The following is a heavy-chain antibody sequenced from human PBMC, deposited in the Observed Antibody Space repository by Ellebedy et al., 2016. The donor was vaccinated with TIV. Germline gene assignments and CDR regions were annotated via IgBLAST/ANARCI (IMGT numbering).Heavy chain of an antibody. D-gene: IGHD3-10*01. CDR1: DFPFNTYY. V-gene: IGHV3-7*01. CDR3: ARDLVTMALRFYYFGMDV. Sequence: GESLKISXTASDFPFNTYYMSWVRQAPGKGLEWVANINHHGSETYYVDSVKGRFTISRDNAKNSLYLQMDSLRAEGTAVYYCARDLVTMALRFYYFGMDVWGQGTTVTVSS. CDR2: INHHGSET. J-gene: IGHJ6*02.